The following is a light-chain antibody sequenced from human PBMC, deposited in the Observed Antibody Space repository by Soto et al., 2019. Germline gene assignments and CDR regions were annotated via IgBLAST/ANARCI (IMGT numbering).Light chain of an antibody. CDR3: QSYDSSLSGWV. CDR2: GNN. CDR1: SSNIGAGYD. Sequence: QAVVTQPPSVSGAPGQRATISCAGSSSNIGAGYDIYWYQQLPGTAPKLLIYGNNNRPSGVPDRFSGSKSGTSASLAITGLQAEDEADYYCQSYDSSLSGWVFGGGTKLTVL. J-gene: IGLJ3*02. V-gene: IGLV1-40*01.